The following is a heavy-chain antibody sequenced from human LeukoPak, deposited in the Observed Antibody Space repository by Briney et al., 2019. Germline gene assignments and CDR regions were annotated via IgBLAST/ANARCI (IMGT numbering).Heavy chain of an antibody. CDR2: ISWNGGST. D-gene: IGHD6-19*01. J-gene: IGHJ4*02. V-gene: IGHV3-9*01. Sequence: GGSLRLSCAASGFTFDNYAMHWVRQAPGKGLEWVSGISWNGGSTGYADSVKGRFTISRDNAKNSLYLQMNSLRAEDTALYYCAKGLRSNRAVAGADYWGQGTLVTVSS. CDR3: AKGLRSNRAVAGADY. CDR1: GFTFDNYA.